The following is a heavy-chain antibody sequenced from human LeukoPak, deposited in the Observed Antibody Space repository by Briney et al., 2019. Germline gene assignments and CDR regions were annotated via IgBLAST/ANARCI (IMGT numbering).Heavy chain of an antibody. CDR1: GFTFSSYG. J-gene: IGHJ4*02. CDR2: IWHDGRDK. CDR3: AKPTRGSGSFLIDF. D-gene: IGHD1-26*01. V-gene: IGHV3-33*06. Sequence: GRSLRLSCAASGFTFSSYGMHWARQAPGKGLEWVAVIWHDGRDKYYADSVKGRFTISRDNSKNTLYLQMNSLRAEDTAVYYCAKPTRGSGSFLIDFWGQGTLVTVSS.